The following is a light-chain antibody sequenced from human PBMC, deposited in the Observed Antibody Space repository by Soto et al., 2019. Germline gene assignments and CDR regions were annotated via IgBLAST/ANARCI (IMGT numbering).Light chain of an antibody. CDR3: QAYDYSLTASV. V-gene: IGLV1-40*01. Sequence: QSVLTQPPSVSGSPGQSVTLSCTGNSSNLGAGYDVHWYQQLPGAAPKLVIFGNRNRPSGVPERFSGSKSGTSASLAITGLQAEDEADYYCQAYDYSLTASVFGGGTKVTVL. CDR1: SSNLGAGYD. J-gene: IGLJ3*02. CDR2: GNR.